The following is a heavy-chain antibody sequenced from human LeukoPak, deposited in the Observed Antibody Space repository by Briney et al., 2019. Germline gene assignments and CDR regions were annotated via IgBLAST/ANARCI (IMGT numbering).Heavy chain of an antibody. CDR3: ARQFGGGSGSYVYYYYYYMDV. D-gene: IGHD3-10*01. CDR2: IYYSGST. V-gene: IGHV4-39*07. Sequence: PSETLSLTCTVSGGSISSSSYYWGWIRQPPGKGLEWIGSIYYSGSTYYNPSLKSRVTISVDTSKNQFSLRLSSVTAADTAVYYCARQFGGGSGSYVYYYYYYMDVWGKGTTVTVSS. CDR1: GGSISSSSYY. J-gene: IGHJ6*03.